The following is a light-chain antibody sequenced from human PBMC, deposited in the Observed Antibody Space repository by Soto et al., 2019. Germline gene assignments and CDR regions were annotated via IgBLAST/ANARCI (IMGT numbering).Light chain of an antibody. Sequence: LTQPASVSGSPVQSITISCTGTSSDVGGYNYVSWYQQHPGKAPKLMIYDVSNRPSGVSNRFSGSKSGNTASLTISGLQAEDEADYYCRSYTSSSTLYVFGTGTKVTVL. CDR1: SSDVGGYNY. CDR2: DVS. V-gene: IGLV2-14*01. CDR3: RSYTSSSTLYV. J-gene: IGLJ1*01.